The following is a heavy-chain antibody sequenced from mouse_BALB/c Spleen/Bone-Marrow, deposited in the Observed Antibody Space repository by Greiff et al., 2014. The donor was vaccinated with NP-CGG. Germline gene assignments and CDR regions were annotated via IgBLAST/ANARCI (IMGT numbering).Heavy chain of an antibody. J-gene: IGHJ4*01. CDR3: ARKGYGNYHYYAMGY. Sequence: QVQLQQPGAELAKPGASVKMSCKASGYTFTSYWMYWIKQRPGQGLEWIGYINPSTGYTEYNQKFKDKATLTADKSSNTAYMQLSSLTSEDSAVYYCARKGYGNYHYYAMGYWGQGTSVTVSS. D-gene: IGHD2-1*01. V-gene: IGHV1-7*01. CDR1: GYTFTSYW. CDR2: INPSTGYT.